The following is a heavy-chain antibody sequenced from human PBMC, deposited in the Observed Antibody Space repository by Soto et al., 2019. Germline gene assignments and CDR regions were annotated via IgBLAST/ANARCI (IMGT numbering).Heavy chain of an antibody. CDR1: GGSISSGDYY. J-gene: IGHJ6*02. CDR2: IYYSGST. Sequence: SETLSLTCTVSGGSISSGDYYWSWIRQPPGKGLEWIGYIYYSGSTYYNPSLKSRVTISVGTSKNQFSLKLSSVTAADTAVYYCARLFPGFNYYYYGMDVWGQGTTVTVSS. D-gene: IGHD3-9*01. CDR3: ARLFPGFNYYYYGMDV. V-gene: IGHV4-30-4*01.